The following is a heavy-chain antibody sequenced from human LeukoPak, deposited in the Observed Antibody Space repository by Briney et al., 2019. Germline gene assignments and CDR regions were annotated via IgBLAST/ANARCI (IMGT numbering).Heavy chain of an antibody. Sequence: GGSLRLSCAASGFTFSSYAMHWVRQAPGKGLEWVAVISYDGSNKYYADSVMGRFTISRDNSKNTLYLQMNSLRAEDTAVYYCARDGRSGYWALYYFDYWGQGTLVTVSS. D-gene: IGHD3-3*01. CDR2: ISYDGSNK. CDR3: ARDGRSGYWALYYFDY. V-gene: IGHV3-30*04. CDR1: GFTFSSYA. J-gene: IGHJ4*02.